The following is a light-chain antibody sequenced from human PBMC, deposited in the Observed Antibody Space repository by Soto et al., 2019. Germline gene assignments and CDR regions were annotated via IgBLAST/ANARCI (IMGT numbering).Light chain of an antibody. J-gene: IGKJ4*01. Sequence: DIQVTQSPSSLSASLGDRVTITCRANQAIGAYLAWFQQQPGKVPKLLIYAASALQSGVPSRFSGSGSGTDFTLTISSLQPEDIATYYCQKYNSAPLTFGGGTKVDIK. CDR3: QKYNSAPLT. CDR1: QAIGAY. CDR2: AAS. V-gene: IGKV1-27*01.